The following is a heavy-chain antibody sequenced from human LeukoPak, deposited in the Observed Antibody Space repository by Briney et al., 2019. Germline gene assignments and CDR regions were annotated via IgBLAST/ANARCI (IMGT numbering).Heavy chain of an antibody. D-gene: IGHD6-13*01. Sequence: ASVKVSCKASGYTFTSYGISWVRQAPGQGLDWMGWISAYNGNTNYAQKLQGRVTMTTDASTSTTYMGLRSLRSDDTAVYYCARVIAAAGMFHYYMDVWGKGTTVTVSS. V-gene: IGHV1-18*01. CDR2: ISAYNGNT. CDR1: GYTFTSYG. J-gene: IGHJ6*03. CDR3: ARVIAAAGMFHYYMDV.